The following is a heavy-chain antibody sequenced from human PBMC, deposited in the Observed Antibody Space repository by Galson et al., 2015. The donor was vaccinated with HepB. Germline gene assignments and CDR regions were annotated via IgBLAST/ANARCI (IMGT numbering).Heavy chain of an antibody. D-gene: IGHD3-22*01. V-gene: IGHV3-15*01. Sequence: SLRLSCAASGLNFADAWMSWVRQAPGKGLEWLGRVRSVAGGGTSDYPAAVTGKFSISRDDSKNTVFLQMSSLNPDDTALYYCTADTALSSGFSNDFWGQGTLVTVSS. CDR3: TADTALSSGFSNDF. J-gene: IGHJ4*02. CDR2: VRSVAGGGTS. CDR1: GLNFADAW.